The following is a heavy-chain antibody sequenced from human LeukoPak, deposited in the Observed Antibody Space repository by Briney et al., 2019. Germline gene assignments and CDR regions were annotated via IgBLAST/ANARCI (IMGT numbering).Heavy chain of an antibody. D-gene: IGHD2-21*01. CDR2: IYYSGST. CDR3: ARLRLRYKSNGDSTPYEAVDI. CDR1: GGSISSYY. Sequence: SETLSLTCTASGGSISSYYWSWIRQPPGKGLEWIGYIYYSGSTYYNPSLKSRVTISVDTSKNQFSLKLSSVTAADAAVYYCARLRLRYKSNGDSTPYEAVDIWGQGTVVTVSS. V-gene: IGHV4-59*08. J-gene: IGHJ3*02.